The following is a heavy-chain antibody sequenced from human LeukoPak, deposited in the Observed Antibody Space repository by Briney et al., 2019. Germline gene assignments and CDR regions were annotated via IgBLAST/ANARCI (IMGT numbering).Heavy chain of an antibody. Sequence: PSGTLSLTCAVSGGSISSSNWWSWVRQPPGKGLEWIGEIYHSGSTNYNPSLKSRVTISVDKSKNQFSLKLSSVTAADTALYYCARRGWHNSDSGSYYVPYYFDQWGQGILVTVSS. CDR2: IYHSGST. CDR1: GGSISSSNW. CDR3: ARRGWHNSDSGSYYVPYYFDQ. V-gene: IGHV4-4*02. D-gene: IGHD3-10*01. J-gene: IGHJ4*02.